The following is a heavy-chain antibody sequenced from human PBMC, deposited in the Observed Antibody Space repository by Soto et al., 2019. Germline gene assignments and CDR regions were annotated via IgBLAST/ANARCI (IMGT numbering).Heavy chain of an antibody. Sequence: QVQLVESGGGVVQPGRSLRLSCAASGFTFSSYGMHWVRQAPGKGLEWVAVIWYDGSNKYYADSVKGRFTISRDNSKNTLYLQMNSLRAEDTAVYYCAREPGIAVAFYYYGMDVWGQGTTVTVSS. CDR1: GFTFSSYG. CDR2: IWYDGSNK. D-gene: IGHD6-19*01. J-gene: IGHJ6*02. V-gene: IGHV3-33*01. CDR3: AREPGIAVAFYYYGMDV.